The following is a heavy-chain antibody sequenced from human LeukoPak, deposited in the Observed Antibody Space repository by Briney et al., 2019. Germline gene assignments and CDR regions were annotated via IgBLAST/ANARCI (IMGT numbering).Heavy chain of an antibody. D-gene: IGHD5-18*01. CDR2: ISWNSGSI. J-gene: IGHJ4*02. Sequence: PGGSLRLSCAASGFTFDDYAMHWVRQAPGKGLEWVSGISWNSGSIGYADSVKGRFTISRDNAKNSLYLQMNSLRAEDTALYYCAKGRIQLWPYYFDYWGQGTLVTVSS. V-gene: IGHV3-9*01. CDR3: AKGRIQLWPYYFDY. CDR1: GFTFDDYA.